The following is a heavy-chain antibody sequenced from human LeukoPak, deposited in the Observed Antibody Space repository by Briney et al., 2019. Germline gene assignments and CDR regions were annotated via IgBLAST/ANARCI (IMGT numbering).Heavy chain of an antibody. Sequence: SVKVSCKASGGTFSSYAISWVRQAPGQGLEWMGGIIPIFGTANYAQKFQGRVTITADESTSTAYMERSSLRSEDTAVYYGARAPIEYSSSSWFDPWGQGTLVTVSS. J-gene: IGHJ5*02. CDR2: IIPIFGTA. V-gene: IGHV1-69*13. D-gene: IGHD6-6*01. CDR3: ARAPIEYSSSSWFDP. CDR1: GGTFSSYA.